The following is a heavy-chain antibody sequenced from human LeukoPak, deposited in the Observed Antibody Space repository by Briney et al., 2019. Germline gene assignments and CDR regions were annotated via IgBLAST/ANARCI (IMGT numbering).Heavy chain of an antibody. V-gene: IGHV1-69*05. CDR2: IIPVFGTA. Sequence: SVNVSCKASGGTFSSYAISWVRQAPGQGLEWMGRIIPVFGTANYAQKFQGRVTLTTDESKSTAYMELSSLRSEDTAVYYCARDPDYYDRSGYYDYWGQGTPVTVSS. CDR1: GGTFSSYA. D-gene: IGHD3-22*01. CDR3: ARDPDYYDRSGYYDY. J-gene: IGHJ4*02.